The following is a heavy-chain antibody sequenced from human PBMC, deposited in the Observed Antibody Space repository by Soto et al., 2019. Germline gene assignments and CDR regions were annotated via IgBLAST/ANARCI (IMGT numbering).Heavy chain of an antibody. V-gene: IGHV3-48*02. CDR1: GFTFSSYS. D-gene: IGHD1-20*01. CDR3: AREEITGTTEDWFDP. CDR2: ISSSSSTI. J-gene: IGHJ5*02. Sequence: GGSLRLSCAASGFTFSSYSMNWVRQAPGKGLEWVSYISSSSSTIYYADSVKGRFTISRDNAKNSLYLQMNSLRDEDTAVYYCAREEITGTTEDWFDPWGQGTLVTVSS.